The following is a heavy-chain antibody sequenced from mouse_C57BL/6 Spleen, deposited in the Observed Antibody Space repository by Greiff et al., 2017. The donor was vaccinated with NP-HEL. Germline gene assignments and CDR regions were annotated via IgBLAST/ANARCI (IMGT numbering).Heavy chain of an antibody. J-gene: IGHJ2*01. D-gene: IGHD1-2*01. CDR2: ISYSGST. Sequence: DVKLQESGPGLVKPSQSLSLTCTVTGYSITSGYGWNWIRQFPENKLEWMGYISYSGSTNYNPSLKSRISITRDTSKNQFFLQLNSVTTEDTATYDCARTARIKYWGQGTTLTVSS. CDR1: GYSITSGYG. CDR3: ARTARIKY. V-gene: IGHV3-2*02.